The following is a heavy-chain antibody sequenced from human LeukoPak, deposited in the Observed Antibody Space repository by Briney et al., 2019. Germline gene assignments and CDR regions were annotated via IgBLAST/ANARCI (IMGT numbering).Heavy chain of an antibody. V-gene: IGHV3-30*18. D-gene: IGHD3-10*01. CDR1: GFIFSSYG. Sequence: HPGGSLRLSCAASGFIFSSYGMHWVRQAPGKGPEWVAFVSYDGRNEYYVESVKGRFTISRDNSKKTLYLQMNSLRPEDTDVYYCAKDRGPLGRFGDLSNYALDVWGQGITVTVSS. CDR2: VSYDGRNE. J-gene: IGHJ6*02. CDR3: AKDRGPLGRFGDLSNYALDV.